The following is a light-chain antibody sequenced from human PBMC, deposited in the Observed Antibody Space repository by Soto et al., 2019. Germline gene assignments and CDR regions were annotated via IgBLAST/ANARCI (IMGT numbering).Light chain of an antibody. CDR3: SSYTSSTKV. CDR2: EVT. V-gene: IGLV2-14*01. J-gene: IGLJ2*01. Sequence: QSVLTQPASVSGSPGQSITISCTGTSSDVGGYKYVSWYQQHPGKAPKLMIYEVTNRPSGVSNRFSGSKSGNTASLTISGLQAEGEADYYCSSYTSSTKVFGGGTKLTVL. CDR1: SSDVGGYKY.